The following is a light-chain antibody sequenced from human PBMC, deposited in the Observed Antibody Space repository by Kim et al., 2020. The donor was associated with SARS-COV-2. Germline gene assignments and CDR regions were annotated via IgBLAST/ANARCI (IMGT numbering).Light chain of an antibody. J-gene: IGKJ2*01. CDR3: QHYSRFPYT. Sequence: SAAVGDRVTITCRASENIGTWLASYQQKPGRASNLLIYLASTLECGVPSRFSGTGSGAEFSLSITSLQPDDFATYYCQHYSRFPYTFGQGTKLEI. CDR2: LAS. V-gene: IGKV1-5*03. CDR1: ENIGTW.